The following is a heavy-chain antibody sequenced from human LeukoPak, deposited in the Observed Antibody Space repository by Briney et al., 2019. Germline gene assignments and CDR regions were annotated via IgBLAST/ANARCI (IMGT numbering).Heavy chain of an antibody. CDR2: FDPEDGET. Sequence: ASVKVSCKVSGYALTELSMHWVRQAPGKGLEWMGGFDPEDGETIYAQKFQGRVTMTEDTSTDTAYMELSSLRSEDTAVYYCATVGSGSYYYFDYWGQETLVTVSS. D-gene: IGHD3-10*01. J-gene: IGHJ4*02. V-gene: IGHV1-24*01. CDR1: GYALTELS. CDR3: ATVGSGSYYYFDY.